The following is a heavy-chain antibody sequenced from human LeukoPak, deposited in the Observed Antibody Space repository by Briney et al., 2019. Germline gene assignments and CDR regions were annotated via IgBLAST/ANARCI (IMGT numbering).Heavy chain of an antibody. Sequence: PGGTLRLSCAASGFTFSNYGMNWVRQAPGKGLEWVSAISGSGHNTYYADSVKGRFTISRDNSKNTLFLQMNSLRAEDTAVYYCAKGRYYNILTGYYVRRGLDYWGQGTLVTVSS. J-gene: IGHJ4*02. CDR1: GFTFSNYG. CDR3: AKGRYYNILTGYYVRRGLDY. CDR2: ISGSGHNT. V-gene: IGHV3-23*01. D-gene: IGHD3-9*01.